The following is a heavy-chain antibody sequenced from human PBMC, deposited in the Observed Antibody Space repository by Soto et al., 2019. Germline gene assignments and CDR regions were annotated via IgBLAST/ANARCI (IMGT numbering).Heavy chain of an antibody. CDR1: GGSISSSNW. CDR3: ARVYSSGWRGYFDY. J-gene: IGHJ4*02. D-gene: IGHD6-19*01. CDR2: IYHSGST. Sequence: ETLSLTCAVSGGSISSSNWWSWVRQPPGKGLEWIGEIYHSGSTNYNPSLKSRVTISVDKSKNQFSLKLSSVTAADTAVYYCARVYSSGWRGYFDYWGQATLVTVSS. V-gene: IGHV4-4*02.